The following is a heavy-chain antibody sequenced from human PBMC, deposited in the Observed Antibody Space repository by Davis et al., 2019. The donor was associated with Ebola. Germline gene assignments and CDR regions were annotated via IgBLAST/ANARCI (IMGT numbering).Heavy chain of an antibody. J-gene: IGHJ5*02. CDR3: ARDGQQQLLVDTWFDP. CDR1: GYTFTAFF. Sequence: ASVKVSCKASGYTFTAFFIHWVRQSPGQGLDWMGRINPKSGATKYLKKFQGRVTMTRDSSIDTAYMELGSLRSDDTAIYYCARDGQQQLLVDTWFDPWGQGTLVTVSS. V-gene: IGHV1-2*06. CDR2: INPKSGAT. D-gene: IGHD6-13*01.